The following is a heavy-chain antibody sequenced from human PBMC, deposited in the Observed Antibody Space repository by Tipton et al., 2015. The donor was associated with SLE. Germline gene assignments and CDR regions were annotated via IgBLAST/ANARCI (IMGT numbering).Heavy chain of an antibody. CDR1: GFTFSSYW. CDR2: INSDGSST. CDR3: AGEDSSPDYYYYYMDV. D-gene: IGHD6-13*01. J-gene: IGHJ6*03. Sequence: GSLRLSCAASGFTFSSYWMHWVRQAPGKGLVWVSRINSDGSSTSYADSVKGRFTISRDNSKNTLYLQMNSLRAEDTAVYYCAGEDSSPDYYYYYMDVWGKGTTVTVSS. V-gene: IGHV3-74*01.